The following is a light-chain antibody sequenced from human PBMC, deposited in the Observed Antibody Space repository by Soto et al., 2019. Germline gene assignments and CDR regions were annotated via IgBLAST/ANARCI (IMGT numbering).Light chain of an antibody. V-gene: IGLV1-40*01. CDR2: GNR. Sequence: QSVLTQPPSVSGAPGQRVTISCTGNNSNLGAGYDVHWYQQLPGAAPKLVIFGNRNRPSGVPDRFSGSILGNKAALTITGAQADDESDYYCVLYMGSGIWVFGGGTKLTVL. CDR3: VLYMGSGIWV. CDR1: NSNLGAGYD. J-gene: IGLJ3*02.